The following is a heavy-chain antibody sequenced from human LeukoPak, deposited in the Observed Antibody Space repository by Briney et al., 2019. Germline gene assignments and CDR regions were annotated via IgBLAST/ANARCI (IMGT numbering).Heavy chain of an antibody. Sequence: SETLSLTCTVSGGATSSGGYYWSWIRQHPGKGLEWIGYIYYSGSTYYNPSLKSRVTISVDTSKNQFSLKLSSVTAADTAVYYCARDRATYGSGSYWNWFDPWGQGTLVTVPS. CDR1: GGATSSGGYY. CDR2: IYYSGST. D-gene: IGHD3-10*01. CDR3: ARDRATYGSGSYWNWFDP. V-gene: IGHV4-31*03. J-gene: IGHJ5*02.